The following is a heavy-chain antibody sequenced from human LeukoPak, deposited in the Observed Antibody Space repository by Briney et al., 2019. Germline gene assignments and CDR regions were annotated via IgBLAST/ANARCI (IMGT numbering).Heavy chain of an antibody. CDR3: AREGLSSSWYLNWFDP. CDR1: GYTFTSYY. Sequence: GASVKVSCKASGYTFTSYYMHWVRQAPGQGLEWMGGIIPIFGTANYAQKFQGRVTITADESTSTAYMELSSLRSEDTAVYYCAREGLSSSWYLNWFDPWGQGTLVTVSS. D-gene: IGHD6-13*01. CDR2: IIPIFGTA. J-gene: IGHJ5*02. V-gene: IGHV1-69*13.